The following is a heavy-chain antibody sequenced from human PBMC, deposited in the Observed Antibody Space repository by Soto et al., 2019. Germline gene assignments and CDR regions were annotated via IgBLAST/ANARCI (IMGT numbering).Heavy chain of an antibody. CDR1: GYTLTELS. V-gene: IGHV1-24*01. CDR2: FDPEDGET. J-gene: IGHJ4*02. Sequence: ASVKVSCEVSGYTLTELSMHWVRQAPGKGLEWMGGFDPEDGETIYAQKFQGRVTMTEDTSTDTAYMELSSLRSEDTAVYYCATDGPYSGIYLGLGAFGYWGQGTLVTVSS. CDR3: ATDGPYSGIYLGLGAFGY. D-gene: IGHD1-26*01.